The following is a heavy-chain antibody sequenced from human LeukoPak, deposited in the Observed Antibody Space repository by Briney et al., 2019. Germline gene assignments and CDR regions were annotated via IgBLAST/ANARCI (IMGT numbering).Heavy chain of an antibody. V-gene: IGHV3-7*01. D-gene: IGHD2-8*01. Sequence: GGSLRLSCVVSGFTFNNYWMSWVRQAPGKGLEWVATMRQDGGEIYYVDSVRGRFTISRDNAKNSLYLQMNSLRAEDTAMYYCARIMDLPGVHFYFWGQGTLVTVSS. CDR3: ARIMDLPGVHFYF. CDR1: GFTFNNYW. J-gene: IGHJ4*02. CDR2: MRQDGGEI.